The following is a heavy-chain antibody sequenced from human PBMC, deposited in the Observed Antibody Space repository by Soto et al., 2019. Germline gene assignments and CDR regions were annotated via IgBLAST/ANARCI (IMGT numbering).Heavy chain of an antibody. J-gene: IGHJ6*02. D-gene: IGHD5-18*01. Sequence: QVPLVQSGAEVKKPGASVKVSCKASGYTFTSYGISWVRQAPGQGLEWMGWISAYNGNTNYAQKLQGRVTMTTDTSTSTAYMELRSLRSDDTAVYYCARVKYIPPYYYYYGMDVWGQGTTVTVSS. V-gene: IGHV1-18*01. CDR3: ARVKYIPPYYYYYGMDV. CDR2: ISAYNGNT. CDR1: GYTFTSYG.